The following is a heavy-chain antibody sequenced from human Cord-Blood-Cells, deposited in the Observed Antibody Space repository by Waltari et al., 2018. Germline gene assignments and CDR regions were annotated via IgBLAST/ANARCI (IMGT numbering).Heavy chain of an antibody. Sequence: TFSSYAMHWVRQAPGKGLEWVAVISYDGSNKYYADSVKGRFTISRDNSKNTLYLQMNSLRAEDTAVYYCARAMNWGSGVDYWGRGTLVTVSS. CDR1: TFSSYA. CDR2: ISYDGSNK. V-gene: IGHV3-30-3*01. CDR3: ARAMNWGSGVDY. D-gene: IGHD7-27*01. J-gene: IGHJ4*02.